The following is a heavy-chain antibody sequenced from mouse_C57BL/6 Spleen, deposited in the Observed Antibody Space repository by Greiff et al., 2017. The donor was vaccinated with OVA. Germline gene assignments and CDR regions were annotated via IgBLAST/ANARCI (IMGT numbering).Heavy chain of an antibody. V-gene: IGHV1-82*01. Sequence: VQLQESGPELVKPGASVKISCKASGYAFSSSWMNWVKQRPGKGLEWIGRIYPGDGDTNYNGKFKGKATLTADKSSSTAYMQLSSLTSEDSAVYFCASPIDYWGQGTTLTVSS. CDR2: IYPGDGDT. CDR3: ASPIDY. J-gene: IGHJ2*01. CDR1: GYAFSSSW.